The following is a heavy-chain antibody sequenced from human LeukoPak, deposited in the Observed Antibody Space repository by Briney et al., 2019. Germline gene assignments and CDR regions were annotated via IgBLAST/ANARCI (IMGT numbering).Heavy chain of an antibody. D-gene: IGHD1-26*01. CDR2: ISSSGSTI. V-gene: IGHV3-48*03. Sequence: PGGSLRLSCADSGFTFSSYEMNRVRQAPGKGLEWVSYISSSGSTIYYADSVKGRFISSRDNTKNSPYLQMNSLRAEDTAIYYCARDLRIVSGSYLDYWGQGTLVTVSS. J-gene: IGHJ4*02. CDR1: GFTFSSYE. CDR3: ARDLRIVSGSYLDY.